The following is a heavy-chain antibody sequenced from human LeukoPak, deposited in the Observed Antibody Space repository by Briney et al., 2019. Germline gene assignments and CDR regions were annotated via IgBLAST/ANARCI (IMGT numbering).Heavy chain of an antibody. D-gene: IGHD6-13*01. CDR1: GFTFSNYW. CDR2: IKSDGSST. Sequence: GGSLRLSCAASGFTFSNYWMHWVRQAPGKGPVWVSRIKSDGSSTRFADSVQGRFTISRDNGKNTVYLQMNSLRAEDTAVYYCVREYSTTPDFWGLGTLVTVSS. V-gene: IGHV3-74*01. CDR3: VREYSTTPDF. J-gene: IGHJ4*02.